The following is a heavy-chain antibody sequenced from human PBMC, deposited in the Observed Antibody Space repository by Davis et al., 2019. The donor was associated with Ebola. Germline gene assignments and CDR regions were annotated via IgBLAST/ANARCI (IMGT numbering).Heavy chain of an antibody. J-gene: IGHJ5*02. V-gene: IGHV3-23*01. Sequence: PGGSLRLSCAASGFTFSSYVITWVRQAPGKGPEWVAGITGSSDLTTYADSVRGRFTISRDNSKNTLYLQMNSLRVEDTAVYHCVKKGRLVPGNSWFDAWGQGTLVTVS. CDR2: ITGSSDLT. CDR3: VKKGRLVPGNSWFDA. D-gene: IGHD1-1*01. CDR1: GFTFSSYV.